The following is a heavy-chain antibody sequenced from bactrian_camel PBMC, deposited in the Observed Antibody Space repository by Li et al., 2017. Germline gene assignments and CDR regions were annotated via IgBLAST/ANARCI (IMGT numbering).Heavy chain of an antibody. J-gene: IGHJ4*01. CDR3: AKGVDEYYY. D-gene: IGHD3*01. Sequence: VQLVESGGGLVQPGGSVRLSCATAGFTFNDYAMVWVRQAPGKGLEWVSAISSDGGNTYVSDSVKGRFTISRDNAKNTLYLQLNSLKTEDTAMYYCAKGVDEYYYWGQGTQVTVS. CDR2: ISSDGGNT. CDR1: GFTFNDYA. V-gene: IGHV3S31*01.